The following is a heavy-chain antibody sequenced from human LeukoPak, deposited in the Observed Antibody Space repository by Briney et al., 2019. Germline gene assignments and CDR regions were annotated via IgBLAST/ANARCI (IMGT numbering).Heavy chain of an antibody. D-gene: IGHD1-26*01. Sequence: GGSLRLSCAASGFTFSSYAMSWVRQAPGKGLEWVSAISGSGGSTYYADSVKGRFTIYRDNSKNTLYLQMSSLRAEDTAVYYCAKDVGSGRIDYWGQGTLVTVSS. J-gene: IGHJ4*02. CDR1: GFTFSSYA. CDR3: AKDVGSGRIDY. V-gene: IGHV3-23*01. CDR2: ISGSGGST.